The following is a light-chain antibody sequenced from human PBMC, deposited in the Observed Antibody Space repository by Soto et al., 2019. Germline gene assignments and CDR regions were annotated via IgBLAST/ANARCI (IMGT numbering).Light chain of an antibody. J-gene: IGLJ3*02. CDR2: EVT. Sequence: QSALTQPASVSGSPGQSISISCTGTSSDVGAYNRASWYQHHPGKAPQLMIYEVTNRPSGISSRFSGSKSANTASLIISGLQAEDEANYYCASYTSADSWVFGGGTKLTVL. CDR3: ASYTSADSWV. CDR1: SSDVGAYNR. V-gene: IGLV2-14*01.